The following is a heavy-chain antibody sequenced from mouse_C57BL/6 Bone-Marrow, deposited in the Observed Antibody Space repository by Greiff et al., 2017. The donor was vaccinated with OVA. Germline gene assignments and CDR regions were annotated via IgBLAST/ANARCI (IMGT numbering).Heavy chain of an antibody. CDR1: GYAFTNYL. Sequence: QVHVKQSGAELVRPGTSVKVSCKASGYAFTNYLIEWVKQRPGQGLEWIGVINPGSGGTNYNEKFKGKATLTADKSSSTAYMQLSSLTSEYSAVYFCANTPVYYYGSSYGYFDVWGTGTTVTVSS. D-gene: IGHD1-1*01. CDR3: ANTPVYYYGSSYGYFDV. J-gene: IGHJ1*03. CDR2: INPGSGGT. V-gene: IGHV1-54*01.